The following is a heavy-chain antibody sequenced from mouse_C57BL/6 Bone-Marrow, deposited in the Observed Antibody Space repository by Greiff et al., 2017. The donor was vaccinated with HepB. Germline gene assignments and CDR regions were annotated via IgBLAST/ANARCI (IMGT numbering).Heavy chain of an antibody. CDR1: GYTFTSYG. CDR2: IYPRSGNT. J-gene: IGHJ1*03. Sequence: VQLQQSGAELARPGASVKLSCKASGYTFTSYGISWVKQRTGQGLEWIGEIYPRSGNTYYNEKFKGKATLTADTSSSTAYMELRSLTSEDSAVYFCARSGYYYGSSYGYFDVWGTGTTVTVSS. D-gene: IGHD1-1*01. CDR3: ARSGYYYGSSYGYFDV. V-gene: IGHV1-81*01.